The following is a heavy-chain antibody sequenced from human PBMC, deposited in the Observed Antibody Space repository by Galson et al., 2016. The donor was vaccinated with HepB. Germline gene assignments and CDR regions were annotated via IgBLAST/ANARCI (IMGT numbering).Heavy chain of an antibody. J-gene: IGHJ6*02. V-gene: IGHV2-5*01. Sequence: PALVKPTQTLTLTCTFSGFSLTTSGVGVGWIRQPPGKALEWLALIYLNDDKWYSPSLKSRLTINKDTSKNQVVLTMTNVDPVDTATYYCAHSDTDFGEAPFYYGIDVWGQGTTVTVSS. CDR3: AHSDTDFGEAPFYYGIDV. CDR1: GFSLTTSGVG. D-gene: IGHD3-3*01. CDR2: IYLNDDK.